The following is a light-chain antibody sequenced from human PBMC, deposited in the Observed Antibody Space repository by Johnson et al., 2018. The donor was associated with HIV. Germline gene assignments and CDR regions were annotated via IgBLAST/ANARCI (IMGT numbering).Light chain of an antibody. CDR1: SSNIGNND. Sequence: QSVLTQPPSVSAAPRQKVTISCSGSSSNIGNNDVYWYQQLPGTAHKRHIYENNKRPSGIPDRFSGSKSGTSATLGIVGLKTGAEADYYCGTWDSSLTAYVVVTGSKVTVL. V-gene: IGLV1-51*02. CDR3: GTWDSSLTAYV. J-gene: IGLJ1*01. CDR2: ENN.